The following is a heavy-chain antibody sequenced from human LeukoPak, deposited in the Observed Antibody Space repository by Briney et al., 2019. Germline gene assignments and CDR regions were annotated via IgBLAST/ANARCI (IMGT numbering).Heavy chain of an antibody. CDR2: IYYSGST. J-gene: IGHJ5*02. D-gene: IGHD3-10*01. CDR3: ARHRYYGSGTYPNWFDP. CDR1: GGSISSYY. V-gene: IGHV4-59*08. Sequence: PSETLSLTCTVSGGSISSYYWSWIRQPPGKGLEWIGYIYYSGSTNYNPSLKSRVTISVDTSKNQFSLKLSSVTAADTAVYYCARHRYYGSGTYPNWFDPWGQGTLVTVSS.